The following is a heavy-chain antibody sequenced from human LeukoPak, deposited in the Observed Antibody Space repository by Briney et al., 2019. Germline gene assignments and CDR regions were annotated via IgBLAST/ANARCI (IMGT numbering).Heavy chain of an antibody. V-gene: IGHV4-34*01. Sequence: PSETLSLTCAVYGGSFSGYYWSWIRQPPGKGLEWIGEINHSGSTNYNPSLKSRVPISVDTSKNQFSLKLSSVNAAATAVYYCARGLRRGYDILTGYYWSSFDYWGQGTLVTVSS. D-gene: IGHD3-9*01. CDR2: INHSGST. J-gene: IGHJ4*02. CDR3: ARGLRRGYDILTGYYWSSFDY. CDR1: GGSFSGYY.